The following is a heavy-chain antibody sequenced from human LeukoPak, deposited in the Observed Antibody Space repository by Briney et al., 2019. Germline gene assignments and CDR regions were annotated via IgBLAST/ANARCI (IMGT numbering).Heavy chain of an antibody. J-gene: IGHJ5*02. D-gene: IGHD3-16*01. CDR2: IIPIFGTA. Sequence: GASVKVSCKASGYTFTSYDINWVRQAPGQGLEWMGGIIPIFGTANYAQKFQGRVTITADKSTSTAYMELSSLRSEDTAVYYCARVMHIAGRYGFDPWGQGTLVTVSS. V-gene: IGHV1-69*06. CDR3: ARVMHIAGRYGFDP. CDR1: GYTFTSYD.